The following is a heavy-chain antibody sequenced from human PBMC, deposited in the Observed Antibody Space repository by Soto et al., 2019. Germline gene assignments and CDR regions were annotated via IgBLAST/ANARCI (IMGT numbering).Heavy chain of an antibody. CDR3: AKGHWYISGWYKVDYYYGMDV. J-gene: IGHJ6*02. CDR2: ISYDGSNK. Sequence: PGGPRRLYCRAGELTLSRYAPSWFHQAPGKGLDWVAVISYDGSNKYYADSVKGRFTISRDNSKNTLYLQMNSLRAEDTAVYYCAKGHWYISGWYKVDYYYGMDVWGQGTTVTVSS. D-gene: IGHD6-19*01. V-gene: IGHV3-30*18. CDR1: ELTLSRYA.